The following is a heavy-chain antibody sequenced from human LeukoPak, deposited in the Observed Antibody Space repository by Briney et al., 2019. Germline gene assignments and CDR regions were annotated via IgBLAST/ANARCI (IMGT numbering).Heavy chain of an antibody. CDR1: GYSIGSGYY. CDR2: IYHSGST. V-gene: IGHV4-38-2*02. Sequence: SETLSLTCTVSGYSIGSGYYWGWIRQPPGKGLEWIGSIYHSGSTYYNPSLKSRVTISVDTSKNQFSLKLSSVTAADTAVYYCAREGKNFDWSARGWFDPWGQGTLVTVSS. D-gene: IGHD3-9*01. CDR3: AREGKNFDWSARGWFDP. J-gene: IGHJ5*02.